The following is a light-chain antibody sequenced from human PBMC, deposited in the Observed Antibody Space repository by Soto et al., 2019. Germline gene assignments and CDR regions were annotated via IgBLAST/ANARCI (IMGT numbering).Light chain of an antibody. CDR1: QSVSSN. CDR2: GAS. CDR3: QQSYSTPFT. J-gene: IGKJ3*01. V-gene: IGKV3-15*01. Sequence: EIVMTQSPATLSVSPGERATLSCRASQSVSSNLAWYQQKPGQAPRLLIYGASTRATGIPARFSGSGSGTEFTLTISSLQPEDFATYYCQQSYSTPFTFGPGTKVDIK.